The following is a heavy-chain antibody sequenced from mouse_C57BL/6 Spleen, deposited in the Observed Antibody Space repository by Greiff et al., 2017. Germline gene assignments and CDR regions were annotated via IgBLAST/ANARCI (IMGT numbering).Heavy chain of an antibody. V-gene: IGHV1-54*01. Sequence: QVQLQQSGAELVRPGPSVKVSCKASGYDFTNYLIEWVKQRPGQGLEWIGVINPGSGGTNYNEKFTGKATLTADKSSITAYMQLSSLTSEDAAVYFLARSGVSNYDWFAYWGQGTLVTVSA. CDR3: ARSGVSNYDWFAY. CDR2: INPGSGGT. CDR1: GYDFTNYL. D-gene: IGHD2-5*01. J-gene: IGHJ3*01.